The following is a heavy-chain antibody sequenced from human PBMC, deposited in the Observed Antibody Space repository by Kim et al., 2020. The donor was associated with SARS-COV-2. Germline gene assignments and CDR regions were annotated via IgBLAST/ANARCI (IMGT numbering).Heavy chain of an antibody. Sequence: ASVKVSCKASGYTFTSYGISWVRQAPGQGLEWMGWISAYNGNTNYAQKLQGRVTMTTDTSTSTAYMELRSLRSDDTAVYYCAREGGSTYSSSWYSYYYYYGMDVGAKVPRSPSP. J-gene: IGHJ6*02. CDR3: AREGGSTYSSSWYSYYYYYGMDV. D-gene: IGHD6-13*01. CDR2: ISAYNGNT. CDR1: GYTFTSYG. V-gene: IGHV1-18*01.